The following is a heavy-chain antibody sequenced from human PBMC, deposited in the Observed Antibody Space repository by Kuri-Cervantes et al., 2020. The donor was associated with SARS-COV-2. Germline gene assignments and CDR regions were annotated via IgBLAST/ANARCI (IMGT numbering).Heavy chain of an antibody. CDR2: IYYSGST. D-gene: IGHD6-13*01. J-gene: IGHJ6*02. CDR1: GGSIGSYY. Sequence: SETLSFTCTVSGGSIGSYYWSWIPQLPGKGLEWIGYIYYSGSTNYHPSLKSPVTISVDTSKNPFSLKLSSVTAADTAVYYCARVPGYYYYYGMDVWGQGTTVT. V-gene: IGHV4-59*01. CDR3: ARVPGYYYYYGMDV.